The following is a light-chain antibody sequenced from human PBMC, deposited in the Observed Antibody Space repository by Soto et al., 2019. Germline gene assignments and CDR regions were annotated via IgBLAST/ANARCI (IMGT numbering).Light chain of an antibody. J-gene: IGLJ1*01. V-gene: IGLV2-14*03. CDR1: RGDVGGYNS. Sequence: SVLTQPSSLSGSPGQALAISCTGTRGDVGGYNSVSWYQQHPGKAPKLMIYNVSNRPSGVSDRFSGSKSGNTASLTISGLQAEDEADYYCSSYTSSNTYVFGTGTKVTVL. CDR3: SSYTSSNTYV. CDR2: NVS.